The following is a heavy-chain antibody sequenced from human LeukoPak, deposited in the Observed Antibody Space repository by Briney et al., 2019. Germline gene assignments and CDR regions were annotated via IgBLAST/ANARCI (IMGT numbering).Heavy chain of an antibody. J-gene: IGHJ4*02. CDR2: ISYSGST. CDR1: GGSISSSSYY. D-gene: IGHD4-17*01. V-gene: IGHV4-39*07. Sequence: SETLSLTCTVSGGSISSSSYYWDWIRQPPGKGLEWIGSISYSGSTYYNPSLKSRVTISVDTSKNHFSLKLSSVTAADTAVYYCARVGSGDYEYPFDYWGQGTLVTVSS. CDR3: ARVGSGDYEYPFDY.